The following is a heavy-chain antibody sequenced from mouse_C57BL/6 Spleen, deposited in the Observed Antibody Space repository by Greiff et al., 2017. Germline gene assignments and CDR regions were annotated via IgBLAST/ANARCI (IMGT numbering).Heavy chain of an antibody. D-gene: IGHD2-4*01. V-gene: IGHV7-3*01. CDR3: ARYGGLRQGFDY. Sequence: EVKVVESGGGLVQPGGSLSLSCAVSGFTFTDYYMSWVRQPPGKALEWLGFIRNKANGYTTEYNASVKGRFTISRDNSQSILYLQMNALRAEDSATYYCARYGGLRQGFDYWGQGTTLTVSS. J-gene: IGHJ2*01. CDR2: IRNKANGYTT. CDR1: GFTFTDYY.